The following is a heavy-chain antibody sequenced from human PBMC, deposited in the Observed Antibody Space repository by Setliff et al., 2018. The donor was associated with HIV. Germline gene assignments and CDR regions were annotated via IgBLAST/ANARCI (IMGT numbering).Heavy chain of an antibody. V-gene: IGHV1-46*01. CDR2: VDPSGGST. CDR1: GYIFTFYS. CDR3: ARDGRAVTSLMVVVSLKNGMYV. D-gene: IGHD3-22*01. Sequence: ASVKVASKAFGYIFTFYSMHWRRQVPGQGLEWMVIVDPSGGSTHYAQKFEGRVTMTRDTSTSTFHMELSSLTSEDRAIYYRARDGRAVTSLMVVVSLKNGMYVWGQGTTVTVSS. J-gene: IGHJ6*02.